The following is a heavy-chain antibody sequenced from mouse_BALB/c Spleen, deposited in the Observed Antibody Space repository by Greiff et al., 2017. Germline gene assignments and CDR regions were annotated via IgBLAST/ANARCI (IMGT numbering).Heavy chain of an antibody. Sequence: VQLQQSGPELVKPGASVKISCKASGYTFTDYNMHWVKQSHGKSLEWIGYIYPYNGGTGYNQKFKSKATLTVDNSSSTAYMELRSLTSEDSAVYYCARLDYDPYFDYWGQGTTLTVSA. V-gene: IGHV1S29*02. CDR2: IYPYNGGT. D-gene: IGHD2-4*01. CDR1: GYTFTDYN. CDR3: ARLDYDPYFDY. J-gene: IGHJ2*01.